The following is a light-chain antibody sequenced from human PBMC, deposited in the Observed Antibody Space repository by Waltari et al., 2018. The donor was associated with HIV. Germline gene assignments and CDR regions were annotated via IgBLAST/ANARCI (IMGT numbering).Light chain of an antibody. CDR2: RSD. CDR3: AAWDDSVDGPWV. Sequence: QSVLTQPPSASGAPGQGFTISSPGSKPTLGMYNVHWSQQLPGTAPTLLIYRSDQRPSAVPDRFSGSKSGTSASLAITGLQSEDEADYYCAAWDDSVDGPWVFGGGTRLTVL. V-gene: IGLV1-44*01. J-gene: IGLJ3*02. CDR1: KPTLGMYN.